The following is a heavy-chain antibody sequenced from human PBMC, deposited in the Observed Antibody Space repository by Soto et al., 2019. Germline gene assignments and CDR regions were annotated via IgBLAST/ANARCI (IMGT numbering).Heavy chain of an antibody. V-gene: IGHV1-3*01. CDR3: TRGDFWSGYRPDYYGMDV. CDR1: GYTFTSYA. J-gene: IGHJ6*02. CDR2: INAGNGNT. Sequence: ASVKVSCKTSGYTFTSYAIHWVRRAPGQRLEWMGWINAGNGNTKYSQKFEGRVTITRAKSASTAYMEVSSLTSKDTAVYYCTRGDFWSGYRPDYYGMDVWGQGTTVTVS. D-gene: IGHD3-3*01.